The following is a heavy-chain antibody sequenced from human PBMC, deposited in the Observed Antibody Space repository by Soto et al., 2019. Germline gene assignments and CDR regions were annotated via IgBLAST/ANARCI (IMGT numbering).Heavy chain of an antibody. CDR2: ISYDGSNK. CDR3: AKDHFPSITIFGVVSDYYYYGMDV. V-gene: IGHV3-30*18. D-gene: IGHD3-3*01. CDR1: GFTFSSYG. Sequence: AGGSLRLSCAASGFTFSSYGMHWVRQAPGKGLEWVAVISYDGSNKYYADSVKGRFTISRDNSKNTLYLQMNSLRAEDTAVYYCAKDHFPSITIFGVVSDYYYYGMDVWGQGTTVTVSS. J-gene: IGHJ6*02.